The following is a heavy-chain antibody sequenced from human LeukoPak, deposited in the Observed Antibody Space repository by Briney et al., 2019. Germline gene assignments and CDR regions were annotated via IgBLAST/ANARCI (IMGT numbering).Heavy chain of an antibody. D-gene: IGHD5-24*01. J-gene: IGHJ5*02. Sequence: SETLSLTCAVYGGSFSGYYWSWIRQPPGKGLEWIGEINHSGSTNYNPSLKRRVTISVDTSKNQFSLKLSSVTAADTAVYYCARGLEMATTPGDWFDPWGQGTLVTVSS. CDR2: INHSGST. CDR3: ARGLEMATTPGDWFDP. V-gene: IGHV4-34*01. CDR1: GGSFSGYY.